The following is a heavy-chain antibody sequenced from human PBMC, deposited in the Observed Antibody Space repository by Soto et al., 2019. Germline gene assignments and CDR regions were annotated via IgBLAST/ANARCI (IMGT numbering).Heavy chain of an antibody. V-gene: IGHV3-23*01. CDR2: ISASGVST. CDR1: GFAFSSSA. J-gene: IGHJ4*02. D-gene: IGHD6-19*01. CDR3: AKSAVPLRYFDD. Sequence: EVQLLESGGGLVQPGGSLRVSCAASGFAFSSSAMSWVRQAPGMRLEWVSAISASGVSTYYADSVKGRFTISRDNSKNTLYLQMNSLGAEDTAVYYCAKSAVPLRYFDDWGQGTLVTVSS.